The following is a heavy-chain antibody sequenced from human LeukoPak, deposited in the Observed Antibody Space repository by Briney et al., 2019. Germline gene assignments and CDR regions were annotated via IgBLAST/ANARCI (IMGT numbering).Heavy chain of an antibody. Sequence: ASVKVSCKASGYTFTGYYMYWVRQAPGQGLEWVGWINPNSGGTNYAQKFQGRVTMTRDTSISTAYMELSRLGSDDTAVYYCARGPHYYDPPDYWGQGTLVTVSS. CDR2: INPNSGGT. CDR3: ARGPHYYDPPDY. V-gene: IGHV1-2*02. D-gene: IGHD3-22*01. J-gene: IGHJ4*02. CDR1: GYTFTGYY.